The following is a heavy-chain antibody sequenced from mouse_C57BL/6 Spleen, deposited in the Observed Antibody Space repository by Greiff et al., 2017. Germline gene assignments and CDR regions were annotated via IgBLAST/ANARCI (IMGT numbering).Heavy chain of an antibody. CDR2: ISSGGSYT. V-gene: IGHV5-6*01. CDR1: GFTFSSYG. J-gene: IGHJ4*01. Sequence: EVHLVESGGDLVKPGGSLKLSCAASGFTFSSYGMSWVRQTPDKRLEWVATISSGGSYTYYPDSVKGRFTISRDNAKNTLYLQMSSLKSEDTAMYYCARQNSSYERAMDYWGQGTSVTVSS. D-gene: IGHD1-1*01. CDR3: ARQNSSYERAMDY.